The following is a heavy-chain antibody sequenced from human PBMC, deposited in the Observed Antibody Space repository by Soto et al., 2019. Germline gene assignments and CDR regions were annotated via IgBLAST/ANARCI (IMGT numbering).Heavy chain of an antibody. Sequence: SGPTLVNPPQTLTLTCTFSGFSLTTRGVGVGWIRQPPGKALECLALIYWDDDKRYSPSLQSRLSITKDTSKNQVVLTMTNVDPLDTATYYCAHIPNYYQYDWFDPWGQGTLVTVSS. CDR3: AHIPNYYQYDWFDP. D-gene: IGHD3-16*01. CDR2: IYWDDDK. CDR1: GFSLTTRGVG. V-gene: IGHV2-5*02. J-gene: IGHJ5*02.